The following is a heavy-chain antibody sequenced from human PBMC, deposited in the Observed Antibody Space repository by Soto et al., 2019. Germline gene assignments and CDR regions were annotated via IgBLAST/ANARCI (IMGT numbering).Heavy chain of an antibody. V-gene: IGHV5-10-1*01. CDR2: IDPSDSYT. CDR1: GYSFTIYW. CDR3: ARQWTNWTHYYGMDV. J-gene: IGHJ6*02. D-gene: IGHD1-1*01. Sequence: GESLKISCNGSGYSFTIYWISWVRQMPGKGLEWMGRIDPSDSYTNYSPSFQGHVTISADKSISTAYLQWSSLKASDTAMYYCARQWTNWTHYYGMDVWGQGTTVTVSS.